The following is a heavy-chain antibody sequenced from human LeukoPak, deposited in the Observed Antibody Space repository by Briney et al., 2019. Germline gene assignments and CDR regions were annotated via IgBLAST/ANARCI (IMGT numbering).Heavy chain of an antibody. CDR3: ARVGWGSAPYFDY. V-gene: IGHV4-61*02. CDR2: IYTSGST. CDR1: GGSISSGSYY. D-gene: IGHD3-16*01. J-gene: IGHJ4*02. Sequence: PSETLSLTCTVSGGSISSGSYYWSWIRQPAGTGLEWIGRIYTSGSTNYNPSLKSRVTISVDTSKNQFSLKLSSVTAADTAVYYCARVGWGSAPYFDYWGQGTLVTVSS.